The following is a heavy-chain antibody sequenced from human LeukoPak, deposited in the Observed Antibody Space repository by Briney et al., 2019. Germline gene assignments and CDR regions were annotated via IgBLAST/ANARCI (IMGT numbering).Heavy chain of an antibody. V-gene: IGHV1-24*01. Sequence: PGASVKVSCKVSGYTLTELSMHWVRQAPGKGLEWMGGFDPEDGETIYAQKFQGRVTMTEDTSTDTAYMELSSLRSEDTAVYYCATTASYYDSSGPLNWGQGTLVTVSS. CDR1: GYTLTELS. CDR2: FDPEDGET. J-gene: IGHJ4*02. CDR3: ATTASYYDSSGPLN. D-gene: IGHD3-22*01.